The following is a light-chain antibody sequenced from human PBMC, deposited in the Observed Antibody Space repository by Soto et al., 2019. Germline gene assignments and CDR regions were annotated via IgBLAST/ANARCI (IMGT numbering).Light chain of an antibody. V-gene: IGKV1-9*01. J-gene: IGKJ4*01. CDR1: QGISSY. CDR2: AAS. Sequence: IQLTQSPSSLSASVRDRVTITCRASQGISSYLAWYQQKPGKAPKLLIYAASTLQSGVPSRFSGSGSGTDFTLTISSLQSEDFAVYYCQQYNNWPLTFGGGTKVDI. CDR3: QQYNNWPLT.